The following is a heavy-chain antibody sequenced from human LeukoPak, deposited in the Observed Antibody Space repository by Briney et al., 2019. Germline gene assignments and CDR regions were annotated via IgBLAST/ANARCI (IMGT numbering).Heavy chain of an antibody. D-gene: IGHD6-6*01. CDR1: GFTFSSYA. CDR3: AKSVQSIAARRGDYYYGMDV. J-gene: IGHJ6*02. V-gene: IGHV3-23*01. Sequence: GGSLRLSCAASGFTFSSYAMSWVRQAPGKGLEWVSAISGSGGSTYYADSVKGRFTISRDNSKNTLYLQMNSLRAEDTAVYYCAKSVQSIAARRGDYYYGMDVWGQGTTVTVSS. CDR2: ISGSGGST.